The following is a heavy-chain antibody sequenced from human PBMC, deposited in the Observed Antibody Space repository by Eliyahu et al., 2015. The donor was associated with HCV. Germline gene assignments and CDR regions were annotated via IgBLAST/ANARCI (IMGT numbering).Heavy chain of an antibody. Sequence: QLQLQESGPGLVKPSETLSLTCTVSGXSIXSXSSYXGWXRQPPGKGLEWIGSIYYSGSTYYXPSLKSRVTISVDTSNNQFSLKLSSVTAADTAVYYCARGPYDFWSGYYTGNWFDPWGQGTLVTVSS. CDR2: IYYSGST. CDR3: ARGPYDFWSGYYTGNWFDP. CDR1: GXSIXSXSSY. V-gene: IGHV4-39*01. D-gene: IGHD3-3*01. J-gene: IGHJ5*02.